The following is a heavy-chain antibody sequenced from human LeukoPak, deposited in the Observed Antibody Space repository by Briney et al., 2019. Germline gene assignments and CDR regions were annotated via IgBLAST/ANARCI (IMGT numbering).Heavy chain of an antibody. Sequence: PGGSLRLSCAISGFTFAKFAMSWVRQAPGKGLEWVSGIRGSGDRTFYADSVKGRFTISRDNSENTVYLQMSSLRVGDTAVYYCAKAAVGDVFSFDYWGQGTLVTVSS. CDR2: IRGSGDRT. V-gene: IGHV3-23*01. J-gene: IGHJ4*02. D-gene: IGHD1-26*01. CDR3: AKAAVGDVFSFDY. CDR1: GFTFAKFA.